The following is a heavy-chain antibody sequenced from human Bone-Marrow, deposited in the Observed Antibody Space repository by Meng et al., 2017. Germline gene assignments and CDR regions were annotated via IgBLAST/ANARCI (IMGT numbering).Heavy chain of an antibody. J-gene: IGHJ3*02. Sequence: SLKISCAASGFTFDDYAMHWVRQAPGKGLEWVSGISWNSGSIGYADSVKGRFTISRDNAKNSLYLQMNSLRAEDTALYYCAKDYGQWLLDAFDIWGQGTMVTVSS. D-gene: IGHD6-19*01. CDR2: ISWNSGSI. CDR1: GFTFDDYA. CDR3: AKDYGQWLLDAFDI. V-gene: IGHV3-9*01.